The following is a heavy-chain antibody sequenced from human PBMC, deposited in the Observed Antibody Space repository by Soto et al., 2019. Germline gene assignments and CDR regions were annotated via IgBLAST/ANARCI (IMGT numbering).Heavy chain of an antibody. CDR1: VFTFSTYA. CDR2: LIFSGGST. D-gene: IGHD3-16*02. J-gene: IGHJ6*01. V-gene: IGHV3-23*01. Sequence: PWGSLLLSCASSVFTFSTYAMNWVGQDPGKGLDWVPPLIFSGGSTYYADPVNGRFTIPRDNSKNTLYLQMNSLRAEDTAVYYCAKDLTMITFGGFIVIEDYYHYGMDVWGQGTTVTVSS. CDR3: AKDLTMITFGGFIVIEDYYHYGMDV.